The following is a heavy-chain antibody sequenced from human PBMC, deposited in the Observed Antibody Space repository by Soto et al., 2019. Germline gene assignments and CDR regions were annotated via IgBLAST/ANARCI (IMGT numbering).Heavy chain of an antibody. CDR2: ISCTSSTI. Sequence: VGALRLSCAASGFTFSSESMIWLRQPPGKGLAWISLISCTSSTIYYVWSVKGRGTTAGDNDKDLLCWQRNVLGDVDTVVYYCGRGPYYPGDNGYYYFDSWGKGTLVTVSS. J-gene: IGHJ4*02. CDR3: GRGPYYPGDNGYYYFDS. V-gene: IGHV3-48*02. CDR1: GFTFSSES. D-gene: IGHD3-3*01.